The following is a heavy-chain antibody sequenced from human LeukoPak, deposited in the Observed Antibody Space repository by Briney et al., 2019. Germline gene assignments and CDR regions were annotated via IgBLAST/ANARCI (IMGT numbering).Heavy chain of an antibody. V-gene: IGHV3-33*01. Sequence: GGSLRLSCAASGFTFSSYGMHWVRQAPGKGLEWVAVIWYDGSNKYYADSVKGRFTISRDNSKNTLYLQMNSLRAEDTAVYYCASLYDSSGYYWRLSAFDIWGQGTMVTVSS. CDR3: ASLYDSSGYYWRLSAFDI. CDR2: IWYDGSNK. J-gene: IGHJ3*02. D-gene: IGHD3-22*01. CDR1: GFTFSSYG.